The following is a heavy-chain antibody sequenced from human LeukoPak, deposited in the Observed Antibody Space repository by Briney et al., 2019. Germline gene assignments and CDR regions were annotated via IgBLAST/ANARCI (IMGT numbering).Heavy chain of an antibody. CDR2: ILVSGGST. J-gene: IGHJ4*02. CDR1: GFTFSNYA. Sequence: QPGASLRLSFAASGFTFSNYAMSWVRQAPGKGLEWGSAILVSGGSTYYADSVKGRFTVSRDNSKSTLYLQMNSLRAEDTALYYCAKWGDYDVLTGHYVPDYWGRGTLVTVSS. D-gene: IGHD3-9*01. V-gene: IGHV3-23*01. CDR3: AKWGDYDVLTGHYVPDY.